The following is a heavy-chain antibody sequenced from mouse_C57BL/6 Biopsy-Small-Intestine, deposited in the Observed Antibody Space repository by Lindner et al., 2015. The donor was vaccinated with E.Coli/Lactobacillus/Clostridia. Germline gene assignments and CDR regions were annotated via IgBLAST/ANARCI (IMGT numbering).Heavy chain of an antibody. V-gene: IGHV1-19*01. Sequence: VQLQESGPVLVKPGASVKMSCKASGYTFTDYFMNWVKQSHGQSLEWIGVINPYNGGTSYIQKFTGKALLTVDKSSRIAYMELSSLTSEDSAVYYCVRERDYDFFDYWGQGTTLTVSS. D-gene: IGHD2-4*01. CDR1: GYTFTDYF. CDR2: INPYNGGT. J-gene: IGHJ2*01. CDR3: VRERDYDFFDY.